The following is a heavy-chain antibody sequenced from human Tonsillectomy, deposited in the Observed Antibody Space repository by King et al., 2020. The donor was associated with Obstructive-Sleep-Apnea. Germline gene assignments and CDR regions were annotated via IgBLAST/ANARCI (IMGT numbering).Heavy chain of an antibody. CDR2: IRYDGSNK. J-gene: IGHJ4*02. CDR3: AKDQGAYGSGSYCFDY. CDR1: GFTFSSYG. Sequence: QVQLVESGGGVVQPGGSLRLSCAASGFTFSSYGMHWVRQAPGKGMAWVAFIRYDGSNKYYADSVKGRFTISRDNSKNTLYLQMNSLRAEDTAVYYWAKDQGAYGSGSYCFDYWGQGTLVTVSS. V-gene: IGHV3-30*02. D-gene: IGHD3-10*01.